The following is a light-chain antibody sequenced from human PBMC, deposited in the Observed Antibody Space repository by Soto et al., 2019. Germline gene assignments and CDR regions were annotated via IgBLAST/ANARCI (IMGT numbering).Light chain of an antibody. J-gene: IGLJ2*01. CDR1: SSDVGAYNY. Sequence: QSALTQPASVSGSPGQSIAISCTGTSSDVGAYNYVSWYQHHPGKAPKLMIYDVSNRPSGVSDRFSGSKSGNTASLTISGLQAEDEADYYCSSYTRSSTLVFGGGTQLTVL. CDR3: SSYTRSSTLV. V-gene: IGLV2-14*03. CDR2: DVS.